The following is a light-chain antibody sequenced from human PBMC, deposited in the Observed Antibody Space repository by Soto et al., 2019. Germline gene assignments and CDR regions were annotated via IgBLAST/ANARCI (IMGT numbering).Light chain of an antibody. Sequence: QSVLTQPASVSGSPGQSITISCNGTSSDVGGHDYVSWYQQHPGKAPKPTIFEVSNRPSGVSNRFSGSKSGNTASLTISGLQAEDEADYYCSSYTDSNSFYVFGSGTKVTVL. J-gene: IGLJ1*01. CDR3: SSYTDSNSFYV. CDR2: EVS. CDR1: SSDVGGHDY. V-gene: IGLV2-14*01.